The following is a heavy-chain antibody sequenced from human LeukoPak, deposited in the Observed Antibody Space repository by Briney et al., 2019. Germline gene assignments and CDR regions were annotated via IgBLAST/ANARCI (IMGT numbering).Heavy chain of an antibody. CDR1: GGTFSSYA. CDR3: ARASSASTVDY. CDR2: INPNSGGT. J-gene: IGHJ4*02. Sequence: ASVKVSCKASGGTFSSYAISWVRQAPGQGLEWMGWINPNSGGTNYAQKFQGRVTMTRDTSISTAYMELSRLRSDDTAVYYCARASSASTVDYWGQGTLVTVSS. V-gene: IGHV1-2*02. D-gene: IGHD4-17*01.